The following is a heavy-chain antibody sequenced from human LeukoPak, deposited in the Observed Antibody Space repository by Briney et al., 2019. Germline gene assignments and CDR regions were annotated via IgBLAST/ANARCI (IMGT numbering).Heavy chain of an antibody. CDR1: GGSISSYY. J-gene: IGHJ4*02. CDR3: ARGPRGYSYGLDYFDY. CDR2: IYYSGST. Sequence: PSETLSLTCTVSGGSISSYYWSWIRQPPGKGLEWIGYIYYSGSTYYNPSLKSRVTISVDTSKNQFSLKLSSVTAADTAVYYCARGPRGYSYGLDYFDYWGQGTLVTVSS. D-gene: IGHD5-18*01. V-gene: IGHV4-59*12.